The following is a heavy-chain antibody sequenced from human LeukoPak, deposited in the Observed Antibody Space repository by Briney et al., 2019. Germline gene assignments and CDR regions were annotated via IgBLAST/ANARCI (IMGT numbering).Heavy chain of an antibody. CDR2: IYYNGGA. J-gene: IGHJ4*02. Sequence: SETLSLTCSVSGGSISNYHWNWIRQPPGKGLEWLGYIYYNGGAKYNPSLKSRVSISVDTSKNQFSLKLSSVTASDTAVYYCARQDYGGATDYFDSWGQGTLVTVSS. V-gene: IGHV4-59*08. CDR3: ARQDYGGATDYFDS. D-gene: IGHD4-23*01. CDR1: GGSISNYH.